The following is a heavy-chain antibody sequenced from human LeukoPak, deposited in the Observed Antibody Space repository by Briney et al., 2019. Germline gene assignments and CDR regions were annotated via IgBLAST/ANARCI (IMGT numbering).Heavy chain of an antibody. CDR2: INHSGST. CDR3: ARIQYSSSPVDY. D-gene: IGHD6-6*01. V-gene: IGHV4-34*01. Sequence: SETLSLTCAVYGGSFSGYYWSWIRQPPGKGLEWIGEINHSGSTNYNPSLKSRVTISVDTSKNQFSLKLSSVTAADTAVYYCARIQYSSSPVDYWGQGTLVTVSS. CDR1: GGSFSGYY. J-gene: IGHJ4*02.